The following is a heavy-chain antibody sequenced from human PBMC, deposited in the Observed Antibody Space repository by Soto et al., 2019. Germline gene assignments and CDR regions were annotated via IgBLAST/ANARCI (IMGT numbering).Heavy chain of an antibody. CDR3: ARGDDFWSGPNWFDP. CDR2: IYYSGST. V-gene: IGHV4-30-4*01. J-gene: IGHJ5*02. D-gene: IGHD3-3*01. Sequence: SETLSLTCTVSGGSISSGDYYWSWIRQPPGKGLEWIGYIYYSGSTYYNPSLKSRVTISVDTSKNQFSLKLSSVTAADTAVYYCARGDDFWSGPNWFDPWGQGTLVTVSS. CDR1: GGSISSGDYY.